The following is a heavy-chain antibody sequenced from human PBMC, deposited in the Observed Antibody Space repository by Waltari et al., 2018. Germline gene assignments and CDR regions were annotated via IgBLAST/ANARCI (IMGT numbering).Heavy chain of an antibody. Sequence: QVHLVETGGGVVKSGKSLRLSCAASGFTIKVFAMHWVRQAPGQGLEWVSVISSDGTNKYYADSVKGRFIISRDNSGSTLYLQMNSLRPQDTAIYYCARGDCRSTSCYSLESWGHGTLVTVS. D-gene: IGHD2-2*01. J-gene: IGHJ1*01. CDR3: ARGDCRSTSCYSLES. CDR2: ISSDGTNK. CDR1: GFTIKVFA. V-gene: IGHV3-30*01.